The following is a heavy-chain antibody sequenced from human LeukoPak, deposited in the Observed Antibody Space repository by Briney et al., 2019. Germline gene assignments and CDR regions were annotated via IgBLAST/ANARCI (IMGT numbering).Heavy chain of an antibody. Sequence: GGSLRLSCAASGFTFSSYSMNWVRQAPGKGLEWVSSISSSSSYIYYADSVKGRLTISRDNAKNSLYLQMNSLRAEDTAVYYCARAHSGSYYSDYWGQGTLVTVSS. D-gene: IGHD1-26*01. CDR1: GFTFSSYS. CDR2: ISSSSSYI. CDR3: ARAHSGSYYSDY. J-gene: IGHJ4*02. V-gene: IGHV3-21*01.